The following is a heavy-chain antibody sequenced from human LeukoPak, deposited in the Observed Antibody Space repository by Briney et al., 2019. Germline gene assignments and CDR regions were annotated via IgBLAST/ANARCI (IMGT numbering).Heavy chain of an antibody. D-gene: IGHD3-3*01. Sequence: GGSLRLSCAASGFTFSSYSMNWVRQAPGKGLEWVSRIKSDGSNTNYADSVKGRFTISRDNAKNTLHLQMNSLRAEDTAVYYCAKRGPSVFWWYFDLWGRGTLVTVSS. V-gene: IGHV3-74*01. CDR3: AKRGPSVFWWYFDL. J-gene: IGHJ2*01. CDR1: GFTFSSYS. CDR2: IKSDGSNT.